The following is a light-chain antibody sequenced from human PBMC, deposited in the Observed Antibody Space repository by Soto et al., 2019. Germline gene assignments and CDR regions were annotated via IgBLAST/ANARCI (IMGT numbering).Light chain of an antibody. V-gene: IGLV2-8*01. CDR3: CSYADTNHYV. Sequence: QSALTQPPSASGSPGQSVTISCTGTSSDVGGYNSVSWYQQHPGKAPKLIISGVNRQPSGVPDRFSGSKSGNAASLTVSGLQAEDEADYCCCSYADTNHYVFGTGTKVTVL. CDR1: SSDVGGYNS. CDR2: GVN. J-gene: IGLJ1*01.